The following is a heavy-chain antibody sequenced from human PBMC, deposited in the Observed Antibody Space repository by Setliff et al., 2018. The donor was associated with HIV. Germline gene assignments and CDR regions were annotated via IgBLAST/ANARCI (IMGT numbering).Heavy chain of an antibody. CDR3: AGAPLYYFDGSGYLGA. CDR1: GGSINNYY. D-gene: IGHD3-22*01. CDR2: VHVNGAT. J-gene: IGHJ5*02. V-gene: IGHV4-59*01. Sequence: SETLSLTCTVSGGSINNYYWSWIRQPPGKGLEWIGYVHVNGATNYIPSLKSRVTMSVDTSKKQFSLKLTSVTISDAAVFYCAGAPLYYFDGSGYLGAWGQGTLVTVSS.